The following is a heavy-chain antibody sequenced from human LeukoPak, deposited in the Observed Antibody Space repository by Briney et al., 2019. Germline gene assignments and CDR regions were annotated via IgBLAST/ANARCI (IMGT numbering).Heavy chain of an antibody. CDR3: ARGNYYDMSDLDY. J-gene: IGHJ4*02. Sequence: GGSLRLSCAASGFTFSSYEMNWVRQAPGKGLEWISYISGSSSAIYYADSVKGRFTLSRDNAKNSLYLQMNSLRAEDTALYYCARGNYYDMSDLDYWGQGTLVTVSS. CDR2: ISGSSSAI. CDR1: GFTFSSYE. V-gene: IGHV3-48*03. D-gene: IGHD3-22*01.